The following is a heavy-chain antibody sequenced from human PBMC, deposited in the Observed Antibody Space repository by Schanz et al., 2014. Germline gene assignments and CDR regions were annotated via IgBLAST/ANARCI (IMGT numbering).Heavy chain of an antibody. J-gene: IGHJ4*02. CDR1: GGTFSTYP. V-gene: IGHV1-69*02. Sequence: QVQLVQSGAEVKKPGSSMKVSCKASGGTFSTYPINWLRQAPGQGLEWMGRIIPIHGIVNYAQRFQDRVRITADKSTSTAYMELSSLTSEDTAVHYCARGRGCYDYWGQGTLXTVSS. D-gene: IGHD2-21*01. CDR3: ARGRGCYDY. CDR2: IIPIHGIV.